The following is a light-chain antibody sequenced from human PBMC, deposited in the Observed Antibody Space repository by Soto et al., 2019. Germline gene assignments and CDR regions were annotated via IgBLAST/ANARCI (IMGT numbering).Light chain of an antibody. J-gene: IGKJ4*01. CDR3: QQFYNYPLT. CDR2: DAS. V-gene: IGKV1D-13*01. Sequence: AIQLTQSPSSLSASVRDRVTITCRASQGISSALAWYQHKPGKAPKLLIYDASSLESGVPSRFSGSGSGTDCTLTISSLQPEDFGTYYCQQFYNYPLTFGGGTKVEIK. CDR1: QGISSA.